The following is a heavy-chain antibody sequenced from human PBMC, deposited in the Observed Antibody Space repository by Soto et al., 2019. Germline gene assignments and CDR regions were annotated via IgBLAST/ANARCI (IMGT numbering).Heavy chain of an antibody. V-gene: IGHV4-4*02. Sequence: SETLSLTCAVSGNSISTNYWSTWVRQPPGKGLEWIGEIHNSGRTNYIQSLKSRVTMSLDKSNNQLSLKLSYVTAAYSAVYYCARGFDYRWVYWGQGTLVTVSS. J-gene: IGHJ4*02. CDR1: GNSISTNYW. CDR3: ARGFDYRWVY. D-gene: IGHD3-16*01. CDR2: IHNSGRT.